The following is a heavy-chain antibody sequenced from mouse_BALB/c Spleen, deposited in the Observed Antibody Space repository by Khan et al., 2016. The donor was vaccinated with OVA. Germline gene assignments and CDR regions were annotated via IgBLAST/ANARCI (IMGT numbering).Heavy chain of an antibody. Sequence: QVQLQESGAGLAKPGDSVKMSCKASGYTFTTYWMYWVKQRPGQGLEWIGYINPTSGYTDYNDTFKDRVTLSADKSSSTAYMQLNSLTSEDSAFKYCTKDRSDHWGQGTTLTVSS. V-gene: IGHV1-7*01. CDR3: TKDRSDH. CDR2: INPTSGYT. CDR1: GYTFTTYW. J-gene: IGHJ2*01.